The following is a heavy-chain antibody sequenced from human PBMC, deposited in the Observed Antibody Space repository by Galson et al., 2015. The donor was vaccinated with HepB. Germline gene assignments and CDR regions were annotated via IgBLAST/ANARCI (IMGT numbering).Heavy chain of an antibody. J-gene: IGHJ4*02. CDR3: ARVHSYGYGSYFDY. Sequence: SVKVSCKASGYTFTSYAISWVRQAPGQGLEWMGWISAYNGNRNFAQNLQGRVTTTTDASTSTAYMELRSLKSDDTAVYYCARVHSYGYGSYFDYWGQGTLVTVSS. CDR1: GYTFTSYA. CDR2: ISAYNGNR. V-gene: IGHV1-18*04. D-gene: IGHD5-18*01.